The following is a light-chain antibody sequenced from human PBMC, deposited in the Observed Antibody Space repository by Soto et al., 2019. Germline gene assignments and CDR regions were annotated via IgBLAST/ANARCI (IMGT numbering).Light chain of an antibody. CDR1: QSISTF. CDR2: GAS. V-gene: IGKV3-11*01. Sequence: EIVLTQSPAILSLSPGERATLSCRTSQSISTFLAWYQQRPGQAPRLLIYGASHRASGIPARFSGSGSGTDFTLTISSLEPEDFAVYYCQERSNWPRTAFGQGTKVEI. J-gene: IGKJ1*01. CDR3: QERSNWPRTA.